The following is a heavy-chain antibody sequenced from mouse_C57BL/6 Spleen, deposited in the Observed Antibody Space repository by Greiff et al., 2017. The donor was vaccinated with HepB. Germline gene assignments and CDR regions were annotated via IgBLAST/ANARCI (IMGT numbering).Heavy chain of an antibody. J-gene: IGHJ3*01. CDR3: ARGGLYGNSAWFAY. V-gene: IGHV1-82*01. D-gene: IGHD2-1*01. CDR1: GYAFSSSW. Sequence: VQLQQSGPELVKPGASVKISCKASGYAFSSSWMNWVKQRPGKGLEWIGRIYPGDGDTNYNGKFKGKATLTADKSSSTAYMQLSSLTSEDSAVYVCARGGLYGNSAWFAYWGQGTLVTVSA. CDR2: IYPGDGDT.